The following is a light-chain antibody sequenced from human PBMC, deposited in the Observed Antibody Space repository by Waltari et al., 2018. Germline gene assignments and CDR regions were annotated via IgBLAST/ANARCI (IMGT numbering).Light chain of an antibody. V-gene: IGLV1-47*01. CDR3: ASWDDSLSVGV. CDR1: ISNLGTKF. J-gene: IGLJ3*02. CDR2: RNN. Sequence: QTVLTQPPSASGTPGQRVSTSCSGSISNLGTKFVYSYQQFPGTAPKLLIKRNNQRPSGVPDRFSGSKSGTSASLAISGLRSEDEADYYCASWDDSLSVGVFGGGTKLTVL.